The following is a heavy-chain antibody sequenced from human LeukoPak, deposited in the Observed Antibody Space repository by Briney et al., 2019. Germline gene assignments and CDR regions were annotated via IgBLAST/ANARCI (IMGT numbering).Heavy chain of an antibody. Sequence: GGSLRLSCAASGFTFSSYSMNWVRQVPGKGLEWVSYISSSSSTIYYADSVKGRFTISRDNAKNSLYLQMNSLRAEDTAVYYCARDGRYSSSWYFDYWGQGTLVTVSS. V-gene: IGHV3-48*04. D-gene: IGHD6-13*01. J-gene: IGHJ4*02. CDR2: ISSSSSTI. CDR3: ARDGRYSSSWYFDY. CDR1: GFTFSSYS.